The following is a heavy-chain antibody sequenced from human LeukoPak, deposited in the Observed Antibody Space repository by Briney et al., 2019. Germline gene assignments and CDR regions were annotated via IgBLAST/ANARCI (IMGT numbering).Heavy chain of an antibody. J-gene: IGHJ6*02. D-gene: IGHD1-1*01. CDR1: GYTFTSYG. CDR3: ARDGMDPRHYYGMDV. Sequence: ASVKVSCTASGYTFTSYGISWVRQAPGQGLEWMGWISAYNGNTNYAQTLQGRVTMTTDTSTSTAYMELRSLRSDDTAVYYCARDGMDPRHYYGMDVWGQGTTVTVSS. CDR2: ISAYNGNT. V-gene: IGHV1-18*01.